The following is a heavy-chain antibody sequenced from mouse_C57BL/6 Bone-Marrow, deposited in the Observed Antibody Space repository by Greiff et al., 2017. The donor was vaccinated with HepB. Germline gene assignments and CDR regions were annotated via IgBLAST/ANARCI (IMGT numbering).Heavy chain of an antibody. J-gene: IGHJ2*01. CDR1: GFTFSSYG. D-gene: IGHD2-4*01. CDR2: ISSGGSYT. V-gene: IGHV5-6*01. CDR3: ARRAITTDFDD. Sequence: EVHLVESGGDLVKPGGSLKLSCAASGFTFSSYGMSWVRQTPDKGLEWVATISSGGSYTYYPDSVKGRYTISRDNAKNTLYLQMSSLKSEDTARYYCARRAITTDFDDWGQGTTLTVSS.